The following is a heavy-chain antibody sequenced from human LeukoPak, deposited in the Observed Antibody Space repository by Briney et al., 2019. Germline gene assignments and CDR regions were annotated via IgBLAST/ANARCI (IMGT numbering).Heavy chain of an antibody. CDR3: AKEFDWLHYYYYMDV. CDR2: ISGSGGST. Sequence: GGSLRLSCAASGFTFSSYAMSWVRQAPGKGLGWVSAISGSGGSTYYADSVKGRFTISRDNSKNTLYLQMNSLRAEDTAVYYCAKEFDWLHYYYYMDVWGKGTTVTVSS. CDR1: GFTFSSYA. J-gene: IGHJ6*03. D-gene: IGHD3-9*01. V-gene: IGHV3-23*01.